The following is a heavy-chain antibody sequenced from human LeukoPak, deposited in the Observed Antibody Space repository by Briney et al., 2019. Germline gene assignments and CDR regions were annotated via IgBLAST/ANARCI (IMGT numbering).Heavy chain of an antibody. CDR3: AATPTLRYFDWLYFDY. D-gene: IGHD3-9*01. Sequence: SVKVSCKASGYIFTTYYMHWMRQAPGQGLEWMGGIIPIFGTANYAQKFQGRVTITADKSTSTAYMELSSLRSEDTAVYYCAATPTLRYFDWLYFDYWGQGTLVTVSS. J-gene: IGHJ4*02. CDR2: IIPIFGTA. V-gene: IGHV1-69*06. CDR1: GYIFTTYY.